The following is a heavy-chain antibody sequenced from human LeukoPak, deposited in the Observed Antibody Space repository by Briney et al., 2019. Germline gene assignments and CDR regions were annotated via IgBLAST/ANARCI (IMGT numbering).Heavy chain of an antibody. V-gene: IGHV6-1*01. Sequence: SQTLSLTCAISGSSVPSDRAPWNWIRQSPSKALEWLGRTYYRSKWYNDYAVSVKSRITINPDTSKNQFSLQLNSVTPEDTAVYYCAHWSHGAGRFDCWGQGTLVTVSS. CDR1: GSSVPSDRAP. CDR2: TYYRSKWYN. D-gene: IGHD6-13*01. CDR3: AHWSHGAGRFDC. J-gene: IGHJ4*02.